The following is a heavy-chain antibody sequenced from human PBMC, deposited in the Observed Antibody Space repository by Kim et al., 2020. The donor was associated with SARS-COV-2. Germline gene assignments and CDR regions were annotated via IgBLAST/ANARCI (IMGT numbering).Heavy chain of an antibody. CDR1: GFTFSSFA. Sequence: GGSLRLSCAASGFTFSSFAMHWVRQAPGKGLEWVAALASDGSDKRYGDFAKGRFSISRDNSKTTLALQLPSLTTQDTAISYCAKAPYDSSGYYY. CDR3: AKAPYDSSGYYY. D-gene: IGHD3-22*01. J-gene: IGHJ6*01. V-gene: IGHV3-30*18. CDR2: LASDGSDK.